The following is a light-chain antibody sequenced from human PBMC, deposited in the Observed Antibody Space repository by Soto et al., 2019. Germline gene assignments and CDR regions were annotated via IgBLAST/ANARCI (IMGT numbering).Light chain of an antibody. CDR3: QQYSSLPHT. V-gene: IGKV3-20*01. Sequence: ENVLTQSPGTLSLSPGEKATLSCRATQSATSRYFAWYQQKPGQAPRLLIYGVSSRATDIPDRFSGSGSGTDFTLTISRLEPEDFVVYYCQQYSSLPHTFGQGTKLEVK. CDR2: GVS. CDR1: QSATSRY. J-gene: IGKJ2*01.